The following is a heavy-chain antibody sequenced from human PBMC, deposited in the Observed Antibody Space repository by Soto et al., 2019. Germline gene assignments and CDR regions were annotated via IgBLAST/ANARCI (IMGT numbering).Heavy chain of an antibody. Sequence: ASVKVSCKVSGDTFSNYAINWVRQAPGQGLEWMGWINPNSGGTNYAQKFQGWVTMTRDTSISTAYMELSRLRSDDTAVYYCARANRRDGYKYFDYWGQGTLVNVSS. CDR2: INPNSGGT. V-gene: IGHV1-2*04. CDR3: ARANRRDGYKYFDY. J-gene: IGHJ4*02. D-gene: IGHD5-12*01. CDR1: GDTFSNYA.